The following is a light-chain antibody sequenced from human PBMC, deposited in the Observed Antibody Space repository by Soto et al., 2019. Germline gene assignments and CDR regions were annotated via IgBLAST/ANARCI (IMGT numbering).Light chain of an antibody. CDR1: QSVDSNY. CDR2: ATS. CDR3: QQYGGSPPAYT. Sequence: EVVLTQSPGPLSLSPGERATLSCRASQSVDSNYLSWFQHKRGQPPRVLVFATSSRAAGTPVRFSGSGSGTNFTLTITRVEPEDVGVYYCQQYGGSPPAYTFGLGTKLEI. V-gene: IGKV3-20*01. J-gene: IGKJ2*01.